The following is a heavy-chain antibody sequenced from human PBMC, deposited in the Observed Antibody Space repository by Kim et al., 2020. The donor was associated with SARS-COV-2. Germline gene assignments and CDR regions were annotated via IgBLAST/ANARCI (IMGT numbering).Heavy chain of an antibody. D-gene: IGHD2-2*01. CDR2: ISTSSTTI. J-gene: IGHJ4*02. Sequence: GGSLRLSCAASGFTFSSYAMNWVRQAPGKGLEWVSYISTSSTTIYYTDSVKGRFTISRDNSQNLLYLQLNSLKEEDTAVYYCARYYCSTTSWTFDYWGQGAL. V-gene: IGHV3-48*02. CDR3: ARYYCSTTSWTFDY. CDR1: GFTFSSYA.